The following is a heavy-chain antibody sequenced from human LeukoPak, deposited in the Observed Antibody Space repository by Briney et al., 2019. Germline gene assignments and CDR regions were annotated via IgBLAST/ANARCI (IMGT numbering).Heavy chain of an antibody. Sequence: GESLKISCKGSGYSFTNYWIAWVRQMPGKGLGWMGIIYPDDADNKYSPFFQGQVTISADKSISTAYLQWNNLEASDTAMYYCARHPIYCSGGTCFSSNYFDYWGQGTLVTVSS. CDR1: GYSFTNYW. J-gene: IGHJ4*02. CDR2: IYPDDADN. D-gene: IGHD2-15*01. CDR3: ARHPIYCSGGTCFSSNYFDY. V-gene: IGHV5-51*01.